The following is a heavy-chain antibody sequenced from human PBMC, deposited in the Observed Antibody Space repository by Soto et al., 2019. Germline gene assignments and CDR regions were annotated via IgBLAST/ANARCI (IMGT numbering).Heavy chain of an antibody. V-gene: IGHV4-4*02. J-gene: IGHJ4*02. D-gene: IGHD6-13*01. CDR3: ARGERQQQRDY. CDR2: VYHSGNT. Sequence: QVQLQESGPGLVKPSGTLSLTCAVSGDSISSDTWWSWVRQPPGKGRERVGEVYHSGNTNYIPSPKSRVIISVAKSKNQCTLKLSPVTDGAKAMYYCARGERQQQRDYWGQGTLVTVSS. CDR1: GDSISSDTW.